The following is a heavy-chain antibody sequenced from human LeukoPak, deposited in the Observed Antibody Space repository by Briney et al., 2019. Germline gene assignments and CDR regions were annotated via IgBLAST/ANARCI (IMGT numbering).Heavy chain of an antibody. Sequence: GGSLRLSCAASGFTFSSYAMSWVRQAPGKGLEWVSAISGSGGSTYYADSVKGRFTISRDNSKNTLYLQMNSLRAEDTAVYYCAEDPHPPWDLPGDFDYWGQGTLVTVSS. CDR1: GFTFSSYA. CDR2: ISGSGGST. CDR3: AEDPHPPWDLPGDFDY. D-gene: IGHD1-26*01. V-gene: IGHV3-23*01. J-gene: IGHJ4*02.